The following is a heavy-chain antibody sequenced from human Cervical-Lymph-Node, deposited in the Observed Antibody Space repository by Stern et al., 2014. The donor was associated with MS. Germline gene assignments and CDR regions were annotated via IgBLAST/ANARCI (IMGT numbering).Heavy chain of an antibody. D-gene: IGHD5-12*01. CDR2: ISSSGDTI. J-gene: IGHJ3*02. CDR1: GFTFSDSY. CDR3: VRGWEPRQDGPSGHDYDAFDI. V-gene: IGHV3-11*01. Sequence: VQLVESGGGLVKPGGSLRLSCAASGFTFSDSYMTWIRQTPGKGLEWVSYISSSGDTIKYAESVRGRFTVSRDNAKNSLSLQISSLRVEDTAVYYCVRGWEPRQDGPSGHDYDAFDIWGQGTMVTVSS.